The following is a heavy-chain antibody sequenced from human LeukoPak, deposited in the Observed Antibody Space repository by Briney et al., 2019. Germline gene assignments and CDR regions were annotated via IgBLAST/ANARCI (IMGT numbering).Heavy chain of an antibody. CDR1: GFTFEDYA. CDR2: ISWNSGSI. V-gene: IGHV3-9*03. J-gene: IGHJ4*02. D-gene: IGHD5-24*01. Sequence: GGSLRLSCAASGFTFEDYAMHWVRQAPGKGLEWVSGISWNSGSIGYADSVKGRFTISRDNAKNSLYLQMNSLRAEDMALYYCARGDGYKKGFDYWGQGTLVTVSS. CDR3: ARGDGYKKGFDY.